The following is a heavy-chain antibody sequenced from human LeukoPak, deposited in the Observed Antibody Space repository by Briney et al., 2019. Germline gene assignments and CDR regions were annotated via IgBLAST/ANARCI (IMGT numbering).Heavy chain of an antibody. V-gene: IGHV4-34*01. CDR1: GGSFSGYY. J-gene: IGHJ5*02. CDR2: IYHSGST. CDR3: ASQRYCSSTSCYLNWFDP. Sequence: SETLSLTCAVYGGSFSGYYWSWIRQPPGKGLEWIGEIYHSGSTNYNPSLKSRVTISVDTTKNQFSLKPSSVTAADTAVYYCASQRYCSSTSCYLNWFDPWGQGTLVTVSS. D-gene: IGHD2-2*01.